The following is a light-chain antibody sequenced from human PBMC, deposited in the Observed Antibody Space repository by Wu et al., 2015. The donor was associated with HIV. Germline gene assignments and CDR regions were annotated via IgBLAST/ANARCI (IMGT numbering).Light chain of an antibody. CDR1: QGISNF. CDR3: QKYNTAPWT. J-gene: IGKJ1*01. Sequence: DILLTQSPSFLSASVGDRLTVTCRASQGISNFLAWYQQKPGTAPKLLIYAASTLQTGVPLRFSGRGSGTEFTLSITSLQPEDVATYYCQKYNTAPWTFGQGTKVEMK. V-gene: IGKV1-9*01. CDR2: AAS.